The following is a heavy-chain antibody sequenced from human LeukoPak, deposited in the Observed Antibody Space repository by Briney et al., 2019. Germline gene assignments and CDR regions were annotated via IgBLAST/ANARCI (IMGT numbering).Heavy chain of an antibody. V-gene: IGHV4-59*01. J-gene: IGHJ4*02. CDR1: GGSISSYY. D-gene: IGHD5-24*01. CDR2: IYYSGSSGST. Sequence: SETLSLTCTVSGGSISSYYWNWIRQPPGKGLEWTGYIYYSGSSGSTNYNSSLRSRVTTSADTSKNQFSLKMTSVTAADTAVYYCAGGGDGYQTRFDYWGQGTLLTVSS. CDR3: AGGGDGYQTRFDY.